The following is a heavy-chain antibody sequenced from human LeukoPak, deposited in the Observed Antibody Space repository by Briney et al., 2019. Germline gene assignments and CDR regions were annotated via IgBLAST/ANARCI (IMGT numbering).Heavy chain of an antibody. V-gene: IGHV3-7*01. CDR3: ASSSAADY. CDR1: GFTFSRYW. CDR2: IKRDGSEK. D-gene: IGHD6-6*01. J-gene: IGHJ4*02. Sequence: PGGSLRLSCAASGFTFSRYWMNWVRQAPGKGLEWVANIKRDGSEKYYVDSVKGRFTISRDNAKNSLYLQMNSLRVEDTAVYYCASSSAADYWGQGTLVTVSS.